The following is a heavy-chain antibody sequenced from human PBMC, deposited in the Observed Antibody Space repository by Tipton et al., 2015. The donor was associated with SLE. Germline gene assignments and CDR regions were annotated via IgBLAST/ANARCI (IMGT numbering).Heavy chain of an antibody. D-gene: IGHD2-2*02. Sequence: QLVQSGAEVKKPGASVRVSCKASAYSFNTFFIHWVRQAPGQGLEWLGWISTNNGHTRYAQSLQGRVTMTTETSTDTAHMELRSLTSDDTAVYYCARGGVTAAIGNNFYYYMDAWGEGTTVTVSS. CDR3: ARGGVTAAIGNNFYYYMDA. J-gene: IGHJ6*03. CDR1: AYSFNTFF. V-gene: IGHV1-18*04. CDR2: ISTNNGHT.